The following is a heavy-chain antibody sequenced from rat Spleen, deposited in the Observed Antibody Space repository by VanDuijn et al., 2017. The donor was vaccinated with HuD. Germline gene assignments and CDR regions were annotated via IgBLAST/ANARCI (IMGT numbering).Heavy chain of an antibody. Sequence: EVQLVESGGGLVQPGRSLKLSCAASGFTFSDYGVAWVRQAPAKGLEWVATISSDGRRNYYRDSVKGRFTVSRDNAQNTLYLQMNSLRSEDTATYYCTRGGNYALDAWGQGASVTVSS. CDR2: ISSDGRRN. CDR3: TRGGNYALDA. V-gene: IGHV5-29*01. J-gene: IGHJ4*01. D-gene: IGHD1-10*01. CDR1: GFTFSDYG.